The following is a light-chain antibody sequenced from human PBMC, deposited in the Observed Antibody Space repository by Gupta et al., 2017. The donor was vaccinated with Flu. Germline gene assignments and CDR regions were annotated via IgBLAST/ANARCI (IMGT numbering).Light chain of an antibody. Sequence: SIAISCSGTSSDVVNYNYVSLYQHHPGRAPELLIYEVSNRPSGISTRFSGTKSGNTASLTISGRQADDEADYYCSAYTASSTLVFGGGTKLTVL. CDR1: SSDVVNYNY. CDR2: EVS. V-gene: IGLV2-14*01. CDR3: SAYTASSTLV. J-gene: IGLJ3*02.